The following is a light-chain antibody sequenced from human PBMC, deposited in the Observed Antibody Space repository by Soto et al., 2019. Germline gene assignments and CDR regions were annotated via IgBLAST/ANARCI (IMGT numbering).Light chain of an antibody. J-gene: IGKJ1*01. CDR3: QQYYSYPRT. Sequence: AIQMTQSPSSLSASVGDRVAISCRAVQDIRNTLAWYQQKPGKAPKLLIYAASTLQSGVPSRFSGSGSGTDFTLTISCLQSEDFATYYCQQYYSYPRTFGQGTKVDI. CDR1: QDIRNT. V-gene: IGKV1-8*01. CDR2: AAS.